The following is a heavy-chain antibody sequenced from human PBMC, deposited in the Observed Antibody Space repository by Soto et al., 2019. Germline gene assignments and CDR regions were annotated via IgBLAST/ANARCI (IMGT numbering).Heavy chain of an antibody. J-gene: IGHJ4*02. CDR1: GFSFSNYK. CDR2: ISRSSTNK. V-gene: IGHV3-48*02. CDR3: VRDQETVAGEFDY. Sequence: GGSLRLSCAASGFSFSNYKMNWVRQAPGKGLEWVSYISRSSTNKYYADSVRGRFTISRDNTKNSLYLQMNSLRDEDTAVYYCVRDQETVAGEFDYWGQGTLVTVSS. D-gene: IGHD6-19*01.